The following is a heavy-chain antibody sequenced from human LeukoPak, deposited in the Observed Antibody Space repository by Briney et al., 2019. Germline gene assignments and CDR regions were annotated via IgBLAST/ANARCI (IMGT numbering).Heavy chain of an antibody. D-gene: IGHD3-10*01. Sequence: PSETLSLTCTVSGGSISSGSYYWSWIRQPAGKGLEWIGRIYTSGSTNYNPSLKSRVTISVDTSKNQFSLKLSSVTAADTAVYYCARETTELLWFGEPRWFDPWGQGTLVTVSS. J-gene: IGHJ5*02. CDR3: ARETTELLWFGEPRWFDP. CDR1: GGSISSGSYY. V-gene: IGHV4-61*02. CDR2: IYTSGST.